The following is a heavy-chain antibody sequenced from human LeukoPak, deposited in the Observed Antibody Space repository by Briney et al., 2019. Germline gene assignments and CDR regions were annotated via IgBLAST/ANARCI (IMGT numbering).Heavy chain of an antibody. CDR3: ARRRGNYEGNWFDP. CDR1: GGSISSGSYY. V-gene: IGHV4-39*01. D-gene: IGHD1-7*01. J-gene: IGHJ5*02. Sequence: SETLSLTCTVSGGSISSGSYYWGWIRQPPGKGLEWIGSIYYSGSSTYYNPSLKSRVTISVDTSKNQFSLKLSSVTAADTAVYYCARRRGNYEGNWFDPWGQGTLVTVPS. CDR2: IYYSGSST.